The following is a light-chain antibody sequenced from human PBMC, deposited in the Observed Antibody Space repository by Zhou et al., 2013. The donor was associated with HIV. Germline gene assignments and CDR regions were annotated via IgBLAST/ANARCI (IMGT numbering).Light chain of an antibody. J-gene: IGKJ3*01. CDR1: QGFSTW. CDR3: QQTYRTPXT. CDR2: AAS. Sequence: DIQMTQSPSSVSASIGDRVTITCRASQGFSTWLAWYQQKPGKAPKLLIYAASSLHSGVPSRFSGSGSGTDFTLTISSLQPEDFAIYYCQQTYRTPXTFGPGTIVEMK. V-gene: IGKV1-12*01.